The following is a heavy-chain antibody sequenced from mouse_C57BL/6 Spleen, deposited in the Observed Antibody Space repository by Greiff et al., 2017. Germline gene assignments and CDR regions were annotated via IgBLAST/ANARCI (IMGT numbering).Heavy chain of an antibody. Sequence: QVQLQQPGAELVKPGASVKLSCKASGYTFTSYWMHWVKQRPGQGLEWIGMIHPNSGSTNYNEKFKSKATLTVDKSSSTAYMQLSSLTSEDSAVYDCARGGGSSYGDFGGWGTGTTVTVSS. CDR2: IHPNSGST. V-gene: IGHV1-64*01. D-gene: IGHD1-1*01. CDR1: GYTFTSYW. J-gene: IGHJ1*03. CDR3: ARGGGSSYGDFGG.